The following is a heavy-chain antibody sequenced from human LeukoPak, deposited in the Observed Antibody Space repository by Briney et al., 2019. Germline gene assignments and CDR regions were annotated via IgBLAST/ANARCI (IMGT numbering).Heavy chain of an antibody. CDR3: ARDPPWPLRYFDNSRDY. J-gene: IGHJ4*02. V-gene: IGHV1-18*01. D-gene: IGHD3-9*01. CDR2: ISAYNGNT. Sequence: GASVNVSYKSSVYTFTIYGISWVRQARGQGLEWMGWISAYNGNTNYTQKLQGRVTITTDTSTSTAYMELRTLRSDDTAVYYCARDPPWPLRYFDNSRDYWGQGTLVTVSS. CDR1: VYTFTIYG.